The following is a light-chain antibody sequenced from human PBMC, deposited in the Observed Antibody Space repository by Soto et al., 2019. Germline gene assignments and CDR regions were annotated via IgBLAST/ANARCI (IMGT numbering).Light chain of an antibody. CDR2: WAS. Sequence: DIVLTQSPDSLAVSLGERATINCKSSQTILYSSSNQNYLAWYQQKPGQPPKLLIYWASTREFWVPDRFSGRGSVTDFTLPISSLQAEDVAVYYCQQYYGTPFAFGGGTKVEIK. CDR3: QQYYGTPFA. CDR1: QTILYSSSNQNY. J-gene: IGKJ4*02. V-gene: IGKV4-1*01.